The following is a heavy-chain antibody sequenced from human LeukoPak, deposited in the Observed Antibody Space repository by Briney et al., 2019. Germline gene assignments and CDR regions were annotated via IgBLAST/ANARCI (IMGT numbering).Heavy chain of an antibody. J-gene: IGHJ4*02. D-gene: IGHD3-16*01. CDR3: AKDIGGSGAY. V-gene: IGHV3-23*01. CDR2: VGGSGGDT. Sequence: GGSLRLSCAASGFTFRSYAMSWVRQAPGKGMEWVSAVGGSGGDTYYADSVKGRFTISGDNSKNTVYLQMNSLRAEDTAIYYCAKDIGGSGAYWGQGTLVTVSS. CDR1: GFTFRSYA.